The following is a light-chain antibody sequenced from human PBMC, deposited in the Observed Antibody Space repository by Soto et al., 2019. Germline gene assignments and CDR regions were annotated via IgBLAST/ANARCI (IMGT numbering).Light chain of an antibody. J-gene: IGLJ2*01. CDR1: SSDVGGYNY. V-gene: IGLV2-8*01. CDR2: EVS. CDR3: SSYAGSNMVV. Sequence: QSALTQPPSASGSPGQSVTISCTGTSSDVGGYNYVSWYQQHPGKAPKLMIYEVSKWPSGVPDRFSGSKSGNTASLTVSGLQAEDEADYYCSSYAGSNMVVFGGGTKLTVL.